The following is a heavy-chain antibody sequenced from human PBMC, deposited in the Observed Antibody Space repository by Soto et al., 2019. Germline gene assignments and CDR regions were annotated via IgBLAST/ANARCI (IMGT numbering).Heavy chain of an antibody. J-gene: IGHJ6*02. CDR3: AISYGSGSYGGMDV. CDR2: IYYSGST. D-gene: IGHD3-10*01. Sequence: SETLSLTCTVSGGSISSSSYYWGWIRQPPGKGLEWIGSIYYSGSTYYNPSLKSRVTISVDTSKNQFSLKLSSVTAADTAVYYCAISYGSGSYGGMDVWGQGTTVTVSS. CDR1: GGSISSSSYY. V-gene: IGHV4-39*01.